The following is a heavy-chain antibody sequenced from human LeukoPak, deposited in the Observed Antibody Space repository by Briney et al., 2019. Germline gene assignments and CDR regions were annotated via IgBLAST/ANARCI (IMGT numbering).Heavy chain of an antibody. J-gene: IGHJ4*02. V-gene: IGHV1-18*01. CDR1: GYTFTSYG. CDR2: ISAYNGNT. CDR3: ARGKAGDYVYY. D-gene: IGHD6-25*01. Sequence: GASVKVSCKASGYTFTSYGISWVRQAPGQGLEWMGWISAYNGNTNYAQKLQGRVTMTRNTSISTAYMELSSLRSEDTAVYYCARGKAGDYVYYWGQGTLVTVSS.